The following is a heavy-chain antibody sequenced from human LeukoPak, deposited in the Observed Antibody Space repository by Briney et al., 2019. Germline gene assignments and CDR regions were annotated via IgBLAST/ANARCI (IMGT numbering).Heavy chain of an antibody. CDR1: GFTFSSYA. CDR2: ISYDGSNK. CDR3: ARETYRVYSSSWQDYYYYGMDV. D-gene: IGHD6-13*01. Sequence: GRSLRLSCAASGFTFSSYAMHWVRQAPGKGLEWVAVISYDGSNKYYADSVKGRFTISRDNSKNTLYLQMNSLRAEDTAVYYCARETYRVYSSSWQDYYYYGMDVWGQGTTVTVSS. V-gene: IGHV3-30-3*01. J-gene: IGHJ6*02.